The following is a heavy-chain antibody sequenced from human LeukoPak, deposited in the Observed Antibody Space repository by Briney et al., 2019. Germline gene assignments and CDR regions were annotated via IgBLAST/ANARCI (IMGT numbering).Heavy chain of an antibody. CDR1: GYTFTSYG. CDR2: INPNSGGT. D-gene: IGHD2-8*01. J-gene: IGHJ3*02. CDR3: ARDRAPFRYCTNGVCLNDAFDI. Sequence: ASVKVSCKASGYTFTSYGISWVRQAPGQGLEWMGWINPNSGGTNYPQKFQGRVTMTRDTSISTAYMELSRLRSDDTAVYYCARDRAPFRYCTNGVCLNDAFDIWGQGTMVTVSP. V-gene: IGHV1-2*02.